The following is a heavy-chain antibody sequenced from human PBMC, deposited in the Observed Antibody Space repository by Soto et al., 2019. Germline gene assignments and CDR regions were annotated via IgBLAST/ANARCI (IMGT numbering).Heavy chain of an antibody. V-gene: IGHV3-23*01. CDR2: ISGSGGST. J-gene: IGHJ4*02. CDR3: AKDEGDIVVVVAATPFDY. D-gene: IGHD2-15*01. CDR1: GFTFSSYA. Sequence: LRLSCAASGFTFSSYAMSWVRQAPGKGLEWVSAISGSGGSTYYADSVKGRFTISRDNSKNTLYLQMNSLRAEDTAVYYCAKDEGDIVVVVAATPFDYWGQGTLVTVS.